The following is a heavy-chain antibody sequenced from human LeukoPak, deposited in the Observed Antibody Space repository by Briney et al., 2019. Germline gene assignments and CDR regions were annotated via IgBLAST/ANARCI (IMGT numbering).Heavy chain of an antibody. D-gene: IGHD2-21*01. J-gene: IGHJ6*03. CDR2: IKSKTDGGTT. CDR3: TTDCGGDCYTYYYYYYYMDV. CDR1: GFTFSNAW. V-gene: IGHV3-15*01. Sequence: SGGSLRLSCAASGFTFSNAWMSWGRQAPGKGLEWVGRIKSKTDGGTTDYAAPVKGRVTISRDDSKNTLYLQMNSLKTEDAAVYYCTTDCGGDCYTYYYYYYYMDVWGKGTTVTVSS.